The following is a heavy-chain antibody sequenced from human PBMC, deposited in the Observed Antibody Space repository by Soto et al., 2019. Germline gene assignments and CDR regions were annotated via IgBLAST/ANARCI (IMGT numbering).Heavy chain of an antibody. CDR2: IWYDGSNK. V-gene: IGHV3-33*01. CDR3: ARESDILTGYTYYFDY. Sequence: GGSLRLSCAPSGFTFSSYGMHWVRQAPGKGLEWVAVIWYDGSNKYYADSVKGRFTISRDNSKNTLYLQMNSLRAEDTAVYYCARESDILTGYTYYFDYWGQGTLVTRLL. J-gene: IGHJ4*02. D-gene: IGHD3-9*01. CDR1: GFTFSSYG.